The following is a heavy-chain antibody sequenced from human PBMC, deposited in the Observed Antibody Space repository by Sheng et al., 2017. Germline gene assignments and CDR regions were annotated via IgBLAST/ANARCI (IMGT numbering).Heavy chain of an antibody. Sequence: QVQLVQSGAEVKKPGSSVKVSCKASGGTFSSYTVTWVRQAPAQGLEWMGRIIPLLGKVNYAQNFQDRVTITADKSTRTAYMELSSLRFEDTAMYYCARDIGGQPDYWGQGTLVTVSS. CDR3: ARDIGGQPDY. J-gene: IGHJ4*02. D-gene: IGHD1-1*01. V-gene: IGHV1-69*08. CDR1: GGTFSSYT. CDR2: IIPLLGKV.